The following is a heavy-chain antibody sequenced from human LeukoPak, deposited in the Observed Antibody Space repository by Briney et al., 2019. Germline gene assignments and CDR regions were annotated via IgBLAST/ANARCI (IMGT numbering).Heavy chain of an antibody. J-gene: IGHJ4*02. Sequence: GGSLRLSCAASGFTLSSYDMHWVRQAPGKGLEWGAVIWYDGSNKYYADSSKDRFTISRDNSKNTLYLQMNSLSAEHTPVFSCAIDGMRYGHGSSDYWGQGTLVTVSS. V-gene: IGHV3-33*08. CDR2: IWYDGSNK. CDR1: GFTLSSYD. CDR3: AIDGMRYGHGSSDY. D-gene: IGHD5-18*01.